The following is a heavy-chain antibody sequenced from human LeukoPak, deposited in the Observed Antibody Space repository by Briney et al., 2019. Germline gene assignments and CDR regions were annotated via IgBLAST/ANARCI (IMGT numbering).Heavy chain of an antibody. CDR1: GFTFSTYG. D-gene: IGHD3-10*01. Sequence: GGSLRLSCGASGFTFSTYGMHWVRQAPGKGLEWVAFIRYDGNNKYYADSMKGRFTISRDNSKNTLYLQMNSLRAEDTAVYYCAKDRSMVRGLTITFRRSGTMDVWGKGTTVTISS. J-gene: IGHJ6*03. CDR2: IRYDGNNK. V-gene: IGHV3-30*02. CDR3: AKDRSMVRGLTITFRRSGTMDV.